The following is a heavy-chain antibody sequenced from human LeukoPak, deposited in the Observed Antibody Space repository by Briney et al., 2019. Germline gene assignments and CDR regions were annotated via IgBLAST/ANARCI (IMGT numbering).Heavy chain of an antibody. CDR3: AKDYYDSSGYTYDY. D-gene: IGHD3-22*01. J-gene: IGHJ4*02. CDR2: ISYDGSNK. Sequence: PGGSLRLSCAASGFSFSSYGMHWVRQAPGKGLEWVAVISYDGSNKYYADSVKGRFTISRDNSKNTLYLQMNSLRAGDTAVYYCAKDYYDSSGYTYDYWGQGTLVTVSS. V-gene: IGHV3-30*18. CDR1: GFSFSSYG.